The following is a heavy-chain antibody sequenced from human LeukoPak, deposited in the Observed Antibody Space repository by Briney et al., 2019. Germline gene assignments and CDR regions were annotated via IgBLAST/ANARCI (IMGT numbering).Heavy chain of an antibody. D-gene: IGHD6-13*01. CDR2: IQQGGSEY. J-gene: IGHJ4*02. CDR3: LRDRGYSTYDC. Sequence: PRRSLRLSCAASAFTFRYYWMNWVRQAPGKGLEWVATIQQGGSEYSYVDSVKGRFTISRDNAKNSLYLQMNTLRAEDTAVYYCLRDRGYSTYDCWGQGTLVTVSS. CDR1: AFTFRYYW. V-gene: IGHV3-7*01.